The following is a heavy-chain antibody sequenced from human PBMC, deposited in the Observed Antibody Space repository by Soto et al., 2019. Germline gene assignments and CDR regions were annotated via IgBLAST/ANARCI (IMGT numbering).Heavy chain of an antibody. CDR3: ARDIVASDYYYYYGMDV. CDR1: GYTFTSYY. V-gene: IGHV1-46*01. CDR2: INPSGGST. Sequence: VASVKVSCKASGYTFTSYYMHWVRQAPGQGLEWMGIINPSGGSTSYAQKFQGRVTMTRDTSTSTVYMELSSLRSEDTAVYYCARDIVASDYYYYYGMDVWGQGTTVTVS. D-gene: IGHD5-12*01. J-gene: IGHJ6*02.